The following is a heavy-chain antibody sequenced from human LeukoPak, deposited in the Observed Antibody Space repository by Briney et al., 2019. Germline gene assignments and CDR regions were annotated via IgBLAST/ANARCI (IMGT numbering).Heavy chain of an antibody. CDR2: ITRDGSEK. J-gene: IGHJ3*02. CDR3: ARDLACPPQEAFDI. CDR1: GFTLSSSW. Sequence: GGSLRLSCAASGFTLSSSWMSWVRQAPGKGLEWVADITRDGSEKHYVDSVKGRFTISRDNAKNSVYLQMDSLRPEDTAVYHCARDLACPPQEAFDIWGQGTMVTVSS. V-gene: IGHV3-7*01.